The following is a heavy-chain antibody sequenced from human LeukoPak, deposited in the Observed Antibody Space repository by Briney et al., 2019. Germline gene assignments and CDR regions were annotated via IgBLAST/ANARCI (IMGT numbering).Heavy chain of an antibody. CDR1: GGSISSGSYY. CDR3: AGDSSGYQANFDY. D-gene: IGHD3-22*01. CDR2: IYTSGST. V-gene: IGHV4-61*02. Sequence: PSQILSLTCTVSGGSISSGSYYWSWIRQPAGKGLEWIGRIYTSGSTNYNPSLKSRVTISVDTSKNQFSLKLSSVTAADTAVYYCAGDSSGYQANFDYWGQGTLVTVSS. J-gene: IGHJ4*02.